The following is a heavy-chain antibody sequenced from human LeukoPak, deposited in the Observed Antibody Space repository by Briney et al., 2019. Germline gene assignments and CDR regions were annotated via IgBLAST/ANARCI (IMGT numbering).Heavy chain of an antibody. CDR1: GGTFSSYA. D-gene: IGHD2-2*01. CDR3: ARSDCSSTSCYGSRWYNWFDS. J-gene: IGHJ5*01. V-gene: IGHV1-69*01. CDR2: IIPIFGTA. Sequence: SVKVSCKASGGTFSSYAISWVRQAPGQGLEWMGGIIPIFGTANYAQKFQGRVTITADESTSTAYMELSSLRSEDTAVYYCARSDCSSTSCYGSRWYNWFDSWGQGTLVTVSS.